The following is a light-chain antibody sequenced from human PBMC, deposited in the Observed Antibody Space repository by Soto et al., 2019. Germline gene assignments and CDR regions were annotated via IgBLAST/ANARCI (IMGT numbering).Light chain of an antibody. CDR2: DAS. V-gene: IGKV3-11*01. CDR3: QRGDT. Sequence: EIVSTQSPATPSLSPGERATLSCRASQSVSSNLAWYQQKPGQAPRLLIYDASNRATGIPARFSGSGSGTDFTLTISRLEPEDFAVYYCQRGDTFGQGTRLEIK. CDR1: QSVSSN. J-gene: IGKJ5*01.